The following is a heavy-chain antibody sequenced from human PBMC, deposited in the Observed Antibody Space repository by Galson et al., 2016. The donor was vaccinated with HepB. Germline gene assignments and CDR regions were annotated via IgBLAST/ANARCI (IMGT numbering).Heavy chain of an antibody. V-gene: IGHV3-49*03. CDR1: GINFGDLP. D-gene: IGHD7-27*01. J-gene: IGHJ4*02. CDR2: IRSKPKGGTT. CDR3: SSGLWGSGL. Sequence: SLRLSCATSGINFGDLPMSWFRQGPGMGLEWLGFIRSKPKGGTTEYATSVKGRCTISRNDSESIAYLEIIGLKSEDTGVYYCSSGLWGSGLWGQGTQVTVSS.